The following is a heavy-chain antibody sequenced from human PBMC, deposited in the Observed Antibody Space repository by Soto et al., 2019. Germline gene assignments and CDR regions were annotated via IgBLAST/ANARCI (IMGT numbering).Heavy chain of an antibody. Sequence: SETLSLTCTVSGASISSGGFFWSWIRQHPEKGLEWIGNIYHSGNTYYNPSLKSRLTISVDTSKNHFSLMVDSVTAADTAVYYCARARFQVLYGKPYFDSWGQGTLVTVSS. CDR2: IYHSGNT. J-gene: IGHJ4*02. V-gene: IGHV4-31*03. D-gene: IGHD2-2*02. CDR1: GASISSGGFF. CDR3: ARARFQVLYGKPYFDS.